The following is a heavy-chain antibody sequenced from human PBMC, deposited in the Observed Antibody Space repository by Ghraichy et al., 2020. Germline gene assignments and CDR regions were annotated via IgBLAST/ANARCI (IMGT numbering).Heavy chain of an antibody. J-gene: IGHJ4*02. D-gene: IGHD2/OR15-2a*01. Sequence: GGSLRLSCAASGFMFTSYYMSWVRQAPGKGLEWVANIRQDGSDKFYVDSVKGRFTISRDNAKNSLFLQMNDLRAEDTAEYYCTTTTWGGQSSYWGQGALVTVS. CDR3: TTTTWGGQSSY. CDR1: GFMFTSYY. CDR2: IRQDGSDK. V-gene: IGHV3-7*03.